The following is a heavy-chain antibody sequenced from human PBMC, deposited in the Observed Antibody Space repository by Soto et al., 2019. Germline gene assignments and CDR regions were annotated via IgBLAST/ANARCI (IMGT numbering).Heavy chain of an antibody. Sequence: WGSLRLACAASGFTVRSYGMHGVRQAPGKGLEWVAVISYDGSNKYYADSVKGRFTISRDNSKNTLYLQMNSLRAEDTAVYYCAILSVVPLGDYWGQGPLVTVSS. CDR2: ISYDGSNK. D-gene: IGHD2-15*01. CDR1: GFTVRSYG. CDR3: AILSVVPLGDY. J-gene: IGHJ4*02. V-gene: IGHV3-30*03.